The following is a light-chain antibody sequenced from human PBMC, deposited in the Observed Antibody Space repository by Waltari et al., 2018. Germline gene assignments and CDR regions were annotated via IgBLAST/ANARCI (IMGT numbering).Light chain of an antibody. J-gene: IGLJ3*02. CDR2: VSS. CDR1: GSHTGAGSD. CDR3: QSYDTSLSVV. V-gene: IGLV1-40*01. Sequence: QSVLTQPPSVSGAPGQRVTISCTGSGSHTGAGSDVHWYQQLPRAAPKLLIYVSSTRPLGVPDRFFGSTSGTSASLAITGLQAEDEADYYCQSYDTSLSVVFGGGTKLTVL.